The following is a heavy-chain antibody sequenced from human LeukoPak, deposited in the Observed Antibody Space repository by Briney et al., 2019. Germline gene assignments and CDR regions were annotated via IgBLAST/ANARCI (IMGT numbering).Heavy chain of an antibody. CDR1: GGSLTTNTFY. J-gene: IGHJ4*02. CDR3: ARHGILTDHSIRY. V-gene: IGHV4-39*01. CDR2: VYYIGIT. D-gene: IGHD3-9*01. Sequence: PSETLSLTCTLSGGSLTTNTFYWGWIRQPPGKGLEWIGTVYYIGITHYNPSLKSRITISVDTSKNHFSLNLTSVTAADTAVYFCARHGILTDHSIRYWGQGLLVTVSS.